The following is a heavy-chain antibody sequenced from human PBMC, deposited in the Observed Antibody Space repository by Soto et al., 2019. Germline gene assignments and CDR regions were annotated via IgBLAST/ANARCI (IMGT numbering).Heavy chain of an antibody. Sequence: SETLSLTCTVSGGSISSYYWPWIRQPPGKGLEWIGYVSYSGSTGSNPSLKSRVAISVDRSKNQFSLKLSAVTAAVTSIYYCARADCGRTCCYRFDFWGQGTLVTVSS. V-gene: IGHV4-59*08. CDR1: GGSISSYY. CDR2: VSYSGST. J-gene: IGHJ4*02. CDR3: ARADCGRTCCYRFDF. D-gene: IGHD2-2*01.